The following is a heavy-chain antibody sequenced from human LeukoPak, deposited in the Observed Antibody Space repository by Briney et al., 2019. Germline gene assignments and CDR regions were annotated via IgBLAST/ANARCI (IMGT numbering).Heavy chain of an antibody. J-gene: IGHJ4*02. CDR2: LSSNNRYI. CDR1: GFTFSNAW. Sequence: PGGSLRLSCAASGFTFSNAWMNWVRQAPGKGLEWVSSLSSNNRYIYYGDSMKGRFTVSRDNAKNSLYLQMNSLRAEDTAVYYCAREGKDQDFDCWGQGTLVTVSS. V-gene: IGHV3-21*01. D-gene: IGHD3-10*01. CDR3: AREGKDQDFDC.